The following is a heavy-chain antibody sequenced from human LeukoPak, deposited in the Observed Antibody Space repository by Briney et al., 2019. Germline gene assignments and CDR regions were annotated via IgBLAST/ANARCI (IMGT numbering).Heavy chain of an antibody. D-gene: IGHD6-13*01. CDR2: LSDDGSNK. V-gene: IGHV3-30-3*01. J-gene: IGHJ6*02. CDR1: GFTFSSYA. CDR3: ASVSSSSRLYYYYGMDV. Sequence: GGSLRLSCAASGFTFSSYAMNWVRQAPGKGLEWVAVLSDDGSNKYYADSVKGRFTISRDNSKNTLYLQMNSLRAEDTAVYYCASVSSSSRLYYYYGMDVWGQGTTVTVSS.